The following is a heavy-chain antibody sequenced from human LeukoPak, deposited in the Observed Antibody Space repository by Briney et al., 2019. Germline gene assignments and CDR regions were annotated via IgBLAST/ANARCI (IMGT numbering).Heavy chain of an antibody. CDR1: GYTFTGYY. CDR3: ARENPHDAFDI. Sequence: EASVKVSCTASGYTFTGYYMHWVRQAPGQGLEWMGWINPNSGGTNYAQKFQGRVTMTRDTSISTAYMELSRLRSDDTAVYYCARENPHDAFDIWGQGTMVTVSS. V-gene: IGHV1-2*02. J-gene: IGHJ3*02. CDR2: INPNSGGT.